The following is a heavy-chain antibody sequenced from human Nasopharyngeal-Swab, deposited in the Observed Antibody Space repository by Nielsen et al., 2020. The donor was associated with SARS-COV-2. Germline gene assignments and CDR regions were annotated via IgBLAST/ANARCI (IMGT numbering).Heavy chain of an antibody. CDR3: ASGGGIGCSGGSCYSSLWYYYYMDV. Sequence: WIMQSPGKGLEWVSVIYSGGSTYYADSVKGRFTISRDNSKNTLYLQMNSLRAEDTAVYYCASGGGIGCSGGSCYSSLWYYYYMDVWGKGTTVTVSS. V-gene: IGHV3-53*01. D-gene: IGHD2-15*01. CDR2: IYSGGST. J-gene: IGHJ6*03.